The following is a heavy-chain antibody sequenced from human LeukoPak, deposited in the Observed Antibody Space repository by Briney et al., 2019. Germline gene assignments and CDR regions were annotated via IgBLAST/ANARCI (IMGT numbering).Heavy chain of an antibody. CDR1: GFTFSSYS. D-gene: IGHD2-8*01. Sequence: GGSLRLSCAASGFTFSSYSMNWVRQAPGKGLEWVSSISRSSSSKYYTESVKGRFTISRDNAKNSLYLQMNSLRAEDTAVYYCARVANNGPLRTDYWGQGTLVTVSS. V-gene: IGHV3-21*01. CDR3: ARVANNGPLRTDY. J-gene: IGHJ4*02. CDR2: ISRSSSSK.